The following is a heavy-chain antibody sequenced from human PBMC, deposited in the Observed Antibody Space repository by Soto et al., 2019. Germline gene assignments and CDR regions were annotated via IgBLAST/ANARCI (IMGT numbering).Heavy chain of an antibody. J-gene: IGHJ4*02. V-gene: IGHV3-23*01. CDR1: GFTFSSYA. CDR2: ISGSGGST. D-gene: IGHD3-10*01. Sequence: GSLRLSCAASGFTFSSYAMSWVRQAPGEGLEWVSAISGSGGSTYYADSVKGRFTISRDNSKNTLYLQMNSLRAEDTAVYYCAKDLDYYGSGSYLPYCFDYWGQGTLVTVSS. CDR3: AKDLDYYGSGSYLPYCFDY.